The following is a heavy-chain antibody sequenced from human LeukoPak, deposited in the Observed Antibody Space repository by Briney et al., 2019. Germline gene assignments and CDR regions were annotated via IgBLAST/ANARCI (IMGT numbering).Heavy chain of an antibody. Sequence: QPGGSLRLSCAASGFTFSSYAMSWVRQAPGKGLEWVSAISGSGGSTYYADSVKGRFTISGDNSKNTLYLQMNSLRAEDTAVYYCAKDNGDYDWSDYWGQGTLVTVSS. D-gene: IGHD4-17*01. CDR2: ISGSGGST. CDR3: AKDNGDYDWSDY. CDR1: GFTFSSYA. V-gene: IGHV3-23*01. J-gene: IGHJ4*02.